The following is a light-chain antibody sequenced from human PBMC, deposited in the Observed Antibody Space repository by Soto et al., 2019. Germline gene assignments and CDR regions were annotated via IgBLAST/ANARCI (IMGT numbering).Light chain of an antibody. J-gene: IGKJ5*01. CDR1: QSVSSSY. Sequence: EIVLTQSPGTLSLSPGERATLSCRGSQSVSSSYLAWYQQKPGQAPRLLTYGASSRATGIPARFSGSGSGTDFTLTISSLEPEDFAVYYCQQRSNWPITFGQGTRLEIK. CDR3: QQRSNWPIT. CDR2: GAS. V-gene: IGKV3D-20*02.